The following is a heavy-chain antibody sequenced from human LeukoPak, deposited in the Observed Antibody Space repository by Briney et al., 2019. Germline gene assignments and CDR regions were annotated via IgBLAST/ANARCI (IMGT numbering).Heavy chain of an antibody. Sequence: GGSLRLSCAASGFTFSSCAMSWVRQAPGRGLEWVSGISGSGGGTYYADSVKGRFTISRDNSKNTLNLQMNSLRAEDTAVYYCAKDRSDTDMVYVFDYWGQGTLVTVSS. CDR1: GFTFSSCA. CDR2: ISGSGGGT. J-gene: IGHJ4*02. V-gene: IGHV3-23*01. CDR3: AKDRSDTDMVYVFDY. D-gene: IGHD5-18*01.